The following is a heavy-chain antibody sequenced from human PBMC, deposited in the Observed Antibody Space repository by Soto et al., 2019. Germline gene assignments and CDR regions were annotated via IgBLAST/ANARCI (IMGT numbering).Heavy chain of an antibody. CDR3: ARDHGSSSFDY. D-gene: IGHD6-13*01. V-gene: IGHV3-7*01. J-gene: IGHJ4*02. CDR2: IKQDGSEK. CDR1: GFTFSSYW. Sequence: GGSLKLSCAASGFTFSSYWMSWVRQAPGKGLEWVANIKQDGSEKYYVDSVKGRFTISRDNAKNSLYLQMNSLRAEDTAVYYCARDHGSSSFDYWGQGTLVTVSS.